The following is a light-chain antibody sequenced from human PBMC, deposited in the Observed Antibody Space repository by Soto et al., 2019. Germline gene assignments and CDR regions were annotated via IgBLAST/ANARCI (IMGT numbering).Light chain of an antibody. CDR1: QSVLHSANNKNY. CDR2: WAS. J-gene: IGKJ3*01. CDR3: QQYYNTPHT. V-gene: IGKV4-1*01. Sequence: DIVMTQSPDSLAVSLGERATVNCKSSQSVLHSANNKNYLAWYQQKPGLPPKLLIYWASTRELGVSDRFSGSGSGTDFTLTISSLQAEDVAVYYCQQYYNTPHTFGPGTKVEIK.